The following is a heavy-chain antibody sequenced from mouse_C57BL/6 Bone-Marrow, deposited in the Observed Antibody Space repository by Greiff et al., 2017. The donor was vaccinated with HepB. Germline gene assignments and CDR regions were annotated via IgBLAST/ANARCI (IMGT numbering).Heavy chain of an antibody. Sequence: EVQLQQSGPELVKPGASVKIPCKASGYTFTDYNMDWVKQSHGKSLEWIGDINPNNGGTIYNQKFKGKATLTVDKSSSTAYMELRSLTSEDTAVYYCARFNYSKRYFDVWGTGTTVTVSS. CDR3: ARFNYSKRYFDV. V-gene: IGHV1-18*01. J-gene: IGHJ1*03. CDR1: GYTFTDYN. D-gene: IGHD2-5*01. CDR2: INPNNGGT.